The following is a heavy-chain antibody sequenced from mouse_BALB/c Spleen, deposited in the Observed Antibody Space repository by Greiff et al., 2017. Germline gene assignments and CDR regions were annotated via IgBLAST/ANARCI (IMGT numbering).Heavy chain of an antibody. V-gene: IGHV5-12-1*01. J-gene: IGHJ2*01. CDR3: ARHYFDY. Sequence: EVMLVESGGGLVKPGGSLKLSCAASGFAFSSYDMSWVRQTPEQRLEWVAYISSGGGSTYYPDTVKGRFTISRDNAKNTLYLQMSSLKSEDTAMYYCARHYFDYWGQGTTLTVSS. CDR1: GFAFSSYD. CDR2: ISSGGGST.